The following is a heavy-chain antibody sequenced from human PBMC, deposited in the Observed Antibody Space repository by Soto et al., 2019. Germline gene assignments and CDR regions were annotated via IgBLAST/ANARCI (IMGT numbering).Heavy chain of an antibody. D-gene: IGHD6-6*01. J-gene: IGHJ6*02. CDR1: GFTFSSYA. Sequence: GSLRLSCAASGFTFSSYAMSWVRQAPGKGLEWVSAISGSGGSTYYADSVKGRFTISRDNSKNTLYLQMNSLGAEDTAVYYCAKDQGLPIAARQVGVYYYGMDVGGQGTTVTVS. CDR2: ISGSGGST. CDR3: AKDQGLPIAARQVGVYYYGMDV. V-gene: IGHV3-23*01.